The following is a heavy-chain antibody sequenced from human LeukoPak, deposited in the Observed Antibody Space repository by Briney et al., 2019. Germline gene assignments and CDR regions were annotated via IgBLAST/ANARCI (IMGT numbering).Heavy chain of an antibody. Sequence: GGSLRLSCAASGFTFSSYAMSWVRQAPGKGLEWVSSISSSSSHIYYADSVKGRFTISRDNAKNSLYLQMNSLRAEDTAVYYCARAGSSWYYFDYWGQGTLVTVSS. D-gene: IGHD6-13*01. CDR2: ISSSSSHI. CDR1: GFTFSSYA. V-gene: IGHV3-21*01. CDR3: ARAGSSWYYFDY. J-gene: IGHJ4*02.